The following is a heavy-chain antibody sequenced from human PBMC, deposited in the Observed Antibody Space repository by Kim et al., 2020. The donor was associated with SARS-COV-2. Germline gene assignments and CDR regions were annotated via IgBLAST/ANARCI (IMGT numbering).Heavy chain of an antibody. V-gene: IGHV1-18*01. J-gene: IGHJ4*02. CDR3: ARDRDRFNWNYVIDY. Sequence: SQKFQGRITLTTDTSTNTAYMELRSLRSDDTAVYFCARDRDRFNWNYVIDYWGQGTLVTVSS. D-gene: IGHD1-7*01.